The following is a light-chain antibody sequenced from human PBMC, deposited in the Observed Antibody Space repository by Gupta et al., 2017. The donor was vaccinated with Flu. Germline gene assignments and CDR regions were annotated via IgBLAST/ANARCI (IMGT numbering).Light chain of an antibody. CDR3: QQRTIWPQIT. V-gene: IGKV3-11*01. J-gene: IGKJ5*01. CDR1: QSISNY. CDR2: DAS. Sequence: ERATLSCRASQSISNYLAWYQQKPGQAPRLLIYDASNRATGIPARFSGSGSGTDFTLTISVLEPEDFAVYYCQQRTIWPQITFGQGTRLEIK.